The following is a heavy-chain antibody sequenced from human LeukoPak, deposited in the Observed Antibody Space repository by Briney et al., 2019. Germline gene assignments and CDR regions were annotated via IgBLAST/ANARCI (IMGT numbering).Heavy chain of an antibody. J-gene: IGHJ3*02. CDR1: GGSFSGSY. Sequence: SETLSLTCAVYGGSFSGSYWNWIRQPPGKGLQWIGEVTHDGRINYNPSLRGRVTISVDTSKNQFSLKLSSVSAADTAIYYCARSRRPTAMYAFDIWGQGTMVTVSS. V-gene: IGHV4-34*01. D-gene: IGHD2-2*01. CDR2: VTHDGRI. CDR3: ARSRRPTAMYAFDI.